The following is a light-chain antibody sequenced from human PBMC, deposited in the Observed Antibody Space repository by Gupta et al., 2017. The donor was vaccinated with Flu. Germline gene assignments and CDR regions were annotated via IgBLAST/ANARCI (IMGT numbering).Light chain of an antibody. CDR2: DYD. Sequence: QPVLTQPPPVSAPPGQKVTISCPGSSYNIGVNYVSWYQHFPRTAPKLLIYDYDKRSSGIPNRFSGSESGTSTTLDITGLQTGDEAEYYYGTWDNSLDFSRVFGGGTKLIVL. CDR1: SYNIGVNY. V-gene: IGLV1-51*01. CDR3: GTWDNSLDFSRV. J-gene: IGLJ3*02.